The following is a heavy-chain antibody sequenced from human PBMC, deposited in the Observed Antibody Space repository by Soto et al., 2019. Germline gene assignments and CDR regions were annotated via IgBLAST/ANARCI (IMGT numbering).Heavy chain of an antibody. J-gene: IGHJ4*02. CDR3: ARDGNSGYDLPCSGGSCYSFYFDY. D-gene: IGHD2-15*01. Sequence: PGGSLRLSCAASGFTFSSYRMSWVRQAPGKGLEWVANIKQDGSEKYYVDSVKGRFTISRDNAKNSLYLQMNSLRAEDTAVYYCARDGNSGYDLPCSGGSCYSFYFDYWGQGTLVTISS. CDR1: GFTFSSYR. V-gene: IGHV3-7*05. CDR2: IKQDGSEK.